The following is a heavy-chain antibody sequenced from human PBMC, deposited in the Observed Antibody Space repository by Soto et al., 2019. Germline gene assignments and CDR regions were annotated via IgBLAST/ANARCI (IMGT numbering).Heavy chain of an antibody. CDR3: ARGLAYSSSWKRGYYYYGMDV. CDR2: INHSGST. Sequence: PSETLSLTCAVYGGSFSGYYWSWIRQPPGKGLEWIGEINHSGSTNYNPSLKSRVTISVDTSKNQFSLKLSSVTAADTAVYHCARGLAYSSSWKRGYYYYGMDVWGQGTTVTVSS. CDR1: GGSFSGYY. D-gene: IGHD6-13*01. V-gene: IGHV4-34*01. J-gene: IGHJ6*02.